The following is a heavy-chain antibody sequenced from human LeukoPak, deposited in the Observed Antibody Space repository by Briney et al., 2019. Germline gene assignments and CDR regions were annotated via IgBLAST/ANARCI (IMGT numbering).Heavy chain of an antibody. J-gene: IGHJ4*02. CDR3: ARSGSGTLYYFDY. Sequence: SVKVSCKASGGTFSSYAISWVRQAPGQGLEWMGGIIPIFGTANYAQRFQGRVTITADESTSTAYMELSSLRSEDTAVYYCARSGSGTLYYFDYWGQGTLVTVSS. CDR2: IIPIFGTA. D-gene: IGHD3-10*01. V-gene: IGHV1-69*13. CDR1: GGTFSSYA.